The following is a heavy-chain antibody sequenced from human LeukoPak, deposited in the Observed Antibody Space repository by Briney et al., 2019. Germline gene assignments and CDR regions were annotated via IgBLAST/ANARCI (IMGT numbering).Heavy chain of an antibody. J-gene: IGHJ4*02. Sequence: SETLSLTCTVSGDPMSRYYWSWIRQPPGKGLEWIANIYYSGSTNYNPSLKSRVTISLDTSMNQFSLNLNSVTAADTAMYYCARGALNSGSYSFDYWGQGTLVTVSS. CDR2: IYYSGST. D-gene: IGHD1-26*01. V-gene: IGHV4-59*01. CDR3: ARGALNSGSYSFDY. CDR1: GDPMSRYY.